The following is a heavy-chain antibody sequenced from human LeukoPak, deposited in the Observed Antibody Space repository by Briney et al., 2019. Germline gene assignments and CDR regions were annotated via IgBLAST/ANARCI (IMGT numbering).Heavy chain of an antibody. J-gene: IGHJ5*02. V-gene: IGHV4-38-2*02. CDR3: QAGSTSRYNWFDP. D-gene: IGHD2-2*01. CDR2: IYYRGST. CDR1: GYSISSGYY. Sequence: PSETLSLTCTVSGYSISSGYYWGWIRQPPGRGLEWIASIYYRGSTHYNPSLASLKSRVTISGDTSKNQFSLKLSSVTAADTAVYYCQAGSTSRYNWFDPWGQGTLVTVSS.